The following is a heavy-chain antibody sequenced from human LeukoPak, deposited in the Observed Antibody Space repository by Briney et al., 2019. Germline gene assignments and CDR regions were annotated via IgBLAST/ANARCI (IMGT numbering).Heavy chain of an antibody. J-gene: IGHJ5*02. CDR2: IYYSGST. D-gene: IGHD3-3*01. CDR1: GGSISSYY. V-gene: IGHV4-59*01. Sequence: PSETLSLTCTVSGGSISSYYWSWIRQPPGKGLEWIGYIYYSGSTNYNPSLKSRVTISVDTSKNQFSLKLSSVTAADTAVYYCARVNSDQYYDFWSGYYTGIFWFDPWGQGTLVTVSS. CDR3: ARVNSDQYYDFWSGYYTGIFWFDP.